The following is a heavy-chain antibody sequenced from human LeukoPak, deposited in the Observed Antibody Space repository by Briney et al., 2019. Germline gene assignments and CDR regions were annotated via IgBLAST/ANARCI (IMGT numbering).Heavy chain of an antibody. V-gene: IGHV3-30*18. J-gene: IGHJ4*02. Sequence: CXASGFTFSSYGMHWVRQAPGKGLEWVAVISYDGSNKYYADSVKGRFTISRDNSKNTLYLQMNSLRAEDTAVYYCAKVFYGGNSAGNDYWGQGTLVTVSS. CDR3: AKVFYGGNSAGNDY. CDR2: ISYDGSNK. D-gene: IGHD4-23*01. CDR1: GFTFSSYG.